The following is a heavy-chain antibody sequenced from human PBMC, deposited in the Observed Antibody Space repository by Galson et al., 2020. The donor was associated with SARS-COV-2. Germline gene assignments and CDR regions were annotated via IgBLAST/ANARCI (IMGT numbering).Heavy chain of an antibody. CDR3: ARAAAGVCTNGVCQLWDLYVMDV. V-gene: IGHV1-18*01. D-gene: IGHD2-8*01. CDR1: GYTFTSYG. J-gene: IGHJ6*02. Sequence: ASVKVSCKASGYTFTSYGIIWVRQAPGQGLEWMGWISGYNDNTKYAQKFQGRVTMTTDTSTTTGYMELRSLRSDDTAVYYCARAAAGVCTNGVCQLWDLYVMDVWGQGTLVTVSS. CDR2: ISGYNDNT.